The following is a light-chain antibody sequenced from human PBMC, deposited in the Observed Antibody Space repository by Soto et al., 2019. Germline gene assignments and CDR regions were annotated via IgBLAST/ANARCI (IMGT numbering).Light chain of an antibody. Sequence: DIQMTQSPSTLSGSVGDRVTITCLASQTISSWLAWYQLKPGKPPRLLIYAASSLQSGVPSRFSGSGSGTDFTLTINSLQPEDFATYYCQQSYSTLLTFGGGTKVDIK. CDR3: QQSYSTLLT. J-gene: IGKJ4*01. CDR2: AAS. CDR1: QTISSW. V-gene: IGKV1-39*01.